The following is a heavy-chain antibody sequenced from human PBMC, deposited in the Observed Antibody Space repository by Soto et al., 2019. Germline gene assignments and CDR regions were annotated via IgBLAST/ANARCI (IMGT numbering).Heavy chain of an antibody. D-gene: IGHD3-22*01. CDR3: MLGSGWKGFDY. J-gene: IGHJ4*02. V-gene: IGHV4-59*05. CDR1: GGSISSYH. Sequence: SETLSLTCTVSGGSISSYHWSWIRQPPGKGLEWIGSIYYSGSTYYNPSLESRVTISVDTSKTQLSLKLSSVTAADTAVYYCMLGSGWKGFDYWGQGTLVTVSS. CDR2: IYYSGST.